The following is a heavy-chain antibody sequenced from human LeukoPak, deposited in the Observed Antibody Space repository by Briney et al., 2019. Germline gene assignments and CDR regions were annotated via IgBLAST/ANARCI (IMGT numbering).Heavy chain of an antibody. J-gene: IGHJ3*02. CDR3: ARATNGRFDI. CDR1: GFTFSYHT. Sequence: PGGSLRLACSASGFTFSYHTMHWVRQAPGKGLEFVSGISNTGGSTSYADSVKGRFSISRDNAKSSLWLQMNSLRAEDTAVYYCARATNGRFDIWGQGTMVTVSS. V-gene: IGHV3-64*04. CDR2: ISNTGGST. D-gene: IGHD2-8*01.